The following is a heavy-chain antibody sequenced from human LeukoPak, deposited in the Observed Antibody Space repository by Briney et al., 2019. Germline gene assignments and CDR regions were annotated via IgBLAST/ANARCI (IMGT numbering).Heavy chain of an antibody. D-gene: IGHD4-17*01. CDR2: ISSDSSYI. J-gene: IGHJ4*02. Sequence: GGSLRLSCAASGFNFNTYTMNWVRQAPGKGLEWVSSISSDSSYIYYADAVHGQFTVSRDNAKYSLYLQMNSLRAEDTAVYYCVRGSYGAYDYWGQGSLVTVSS. CDR3: VRGSYGAYDY. V-gene: IGHV3-21*01. CDR1: GFNFNTYT.